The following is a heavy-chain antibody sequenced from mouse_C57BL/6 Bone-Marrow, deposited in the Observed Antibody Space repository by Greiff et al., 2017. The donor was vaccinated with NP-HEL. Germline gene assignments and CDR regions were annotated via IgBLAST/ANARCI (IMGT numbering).Heavy chain of an antibody. D-gene: IGHD2-2*01. CDR2: IDPSDSET. V-gene: IGHV1-52*01. Sequence: QVQLQQSGAELVRPGSSVKLSCKASGYTFTSYWMHWVKQRPIQGLEWIGNIDPSDSETHYNQKFKDKATLTVDKSSSTAYMQLSSLTSEDSAVYYCARDYGYDDWYFDVWGTGTTVTVSS. J-gene: IGHJ1*03. CDR1: GYTFTSYW. CDR3: ARDYGYDDWYFDV.